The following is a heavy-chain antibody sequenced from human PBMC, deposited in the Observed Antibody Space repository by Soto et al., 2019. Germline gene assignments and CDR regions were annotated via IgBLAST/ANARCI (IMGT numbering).Heavy chain of an antibody. V-gene: IGHV3-23*01. Sequence: AVSLRLSCAASGFTFSSYAMSWVRQAPGKGLEWVSSISGSGGGTYYADSVKGRFTFSRDNSKNTLYLQMNSLRAEDTAVYYCAKFGMATTKRSPPYYIDYWGQGALVTVSS. CDR2: ISGSGGGT. CDR1: GFTFSSYA. D-gene: IGHD1-1*01. J-gene: IGHJ4*02. CDR3: AKFGMATTKRSPPYYIDY.